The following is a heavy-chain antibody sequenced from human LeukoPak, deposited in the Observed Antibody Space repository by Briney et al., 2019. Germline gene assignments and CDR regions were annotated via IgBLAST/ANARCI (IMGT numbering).Heavy chain of an antibody. J-gene: IGHJ4*02. CDR1: GGSISSYY. D-gene: IGHD6-13*01. CDR3: ARDRQQLAFDY. V-gene: IGHV4-59*01. CDR2: IYYSGST. Sequence: SETLSLTCTVSGGSISSYYWSWIRQPPGKGLEWIGYIYYSGSTNYNPSLKSRVTISVDTSKNQFSLKLSSVTAAGTAVYYCARDRQQLAFDYWGQGTLVTVSS.